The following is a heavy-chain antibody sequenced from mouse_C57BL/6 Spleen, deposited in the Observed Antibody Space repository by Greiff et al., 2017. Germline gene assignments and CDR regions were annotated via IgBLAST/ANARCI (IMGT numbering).Heavy chain of an antibody. D-gene: IGHD3-1*01. J-gene: IGHJ3*01. CDR3: ANRAY. Sequence: EVKVEESGGGLVKPGGSLKLSCAASGFTFSDYGMHWVRQAPEKGLEWVAYISSGSSTIYYADTVKGRFTISRDNAKNTLFLQMTSLRSEDTAMYYCANRAYWGQGTLVTVSA. V-gene: IGHV5-17*01. CDR1: GFTFSDYG. CDR2: ISSGSSTI.